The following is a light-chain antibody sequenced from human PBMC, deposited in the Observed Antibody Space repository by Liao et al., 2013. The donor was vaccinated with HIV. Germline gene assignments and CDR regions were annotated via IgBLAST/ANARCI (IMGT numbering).Light chain of an antibody. CDR1: NIGTKN. CDR2: YDD. CDR3: QTWDSSIVI. V-gene: IGLV3-21*01. J-gene: IGLJ2*01. Sequence: SYVLTQPPSVSVAPGRTARISCGGNNIGTKNVHWYQQKPGQAPVVVVYYDDARPSGIPERFSGSNSGNTATLTISGTQAMDEADYYCQTWDSSIVIFGGGTKLTVL.